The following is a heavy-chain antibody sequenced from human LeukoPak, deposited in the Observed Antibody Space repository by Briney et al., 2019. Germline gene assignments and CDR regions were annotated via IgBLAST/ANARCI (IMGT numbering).Heavy chain of an antibody. V-gene: IGHV3-23*01. CDR1: GFTFSNYA. CDR2: ISGSASST. D-gene: IGHD3-10*01. Sequence: GGSLRLSCAASGFTFSNYAMSWVRQAPGKGLEWVSAISGSASSTYHADSVEGRFTISRDNAKNSLYLQMNSLRDEDTAVYYCARAPPRYGSGSFHFDFWGQGTLVTVSS. CDR3: ARAPPRYGSGSFHFDF. J-gene: IGHJ4*02.